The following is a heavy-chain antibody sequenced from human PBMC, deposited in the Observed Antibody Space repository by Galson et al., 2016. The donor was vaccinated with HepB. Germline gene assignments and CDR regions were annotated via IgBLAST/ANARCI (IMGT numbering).Heavy chain of an antibody. D-gene: IGHD4-17*01. CDR3: AREGRGDYVHYCGMDV. V-gene: IGHV3-48*02. CDR2: ISTSSSSI. J-gene: IGHJ6*02. Sequence: SLRLSCAASGFTFSTYSMNWVRQAPGKGLEWVSYISTSSSSIYYADSVKGRFTISRDNAKKSLYLQMNSLRDEDTAIYYCAREGRGDYVHYCGMDVWGQGTTVTVSS. CDR1: GFTFSTYS.